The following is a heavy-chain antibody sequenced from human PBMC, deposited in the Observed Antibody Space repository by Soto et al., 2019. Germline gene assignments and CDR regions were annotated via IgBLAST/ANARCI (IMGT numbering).Heavy chain of an antibody. CDR3: ARGRVVPAAILYYYYGMDV. CDR1: GYTFTSYG. D-gene: IGHD2-2*01. CDR2: ISAYNGNT. Sequence: ASVKVSCKASGYTFTSYGISWVRQAPGQGLEWMGWISAYNGNTNYAQKLQGRVTMTTDTSTSTPYIELRSLRSDDTAVYYCARGRVVPAAILYYYYGMDVWGQGTTVTVSS. J-gene: IGHJ6*02. V-gene: IGHV1-18*01.